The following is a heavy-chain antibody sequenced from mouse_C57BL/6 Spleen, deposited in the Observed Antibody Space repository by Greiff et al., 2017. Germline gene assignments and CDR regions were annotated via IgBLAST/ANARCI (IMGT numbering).Heavy chain of an antibody. Sequence: DVKLQESGPGLVKPSQSLSLTCSVTGYSITSGYYWNWIRQFPGNKLEWMGYISYDGSNNYNPSLKNRISITRDTSKNQLFLKLNSVTTEDTATYYCARSYEYPAWFAYWGQGTLVTVSA. D-gene: IGHD5-1*01. CDR1: GYSITSGYY. V-gene: IGHV3-6*01. CDR2: ISYDGSN. J-gene: IGHJ3*01. CDR3: ARSYEYPAWFAY.